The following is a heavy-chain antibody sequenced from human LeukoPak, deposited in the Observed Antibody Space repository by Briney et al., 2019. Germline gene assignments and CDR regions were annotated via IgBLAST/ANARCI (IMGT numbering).Heavy chain of an antibody. Sequence: SETLSCTCTVAGGTISSYDWSWIRQPPGKALEWIGYIYYSGSTNYKPSLKSRVTISVDTSKNQFSLKLSSVTAAVTAVYYCARNTAALSHTTIWGQGTLVTVFS. V-gene: IGHV4-59*08. CDR2: IYYSGST. CDR1: GGTISSYD. J-gene: IGHJ4*02. CDR3: ARNTAALSHTTI. D-gene: IGHD6-13*01.